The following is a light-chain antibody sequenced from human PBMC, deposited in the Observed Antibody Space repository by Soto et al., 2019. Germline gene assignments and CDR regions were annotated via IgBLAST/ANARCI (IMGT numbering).Light chain of an antibody. CDR1: QTVSNNY. J-gene: IGKJ2*01. CDR3: QQYGSSPPYT. CDR2: GSS. Sequence: EVVLTQSPGTLSLSPGERATLFCRASQTVSNNYLAWYQQKPGQAPRLLIFGSSDRATGIPDRFSGSGSGTDFTLTISRLEPEDFAVYYCQQYGSSPPYTFGQGTKLEIK. V-gene: IGKV3-20*01.